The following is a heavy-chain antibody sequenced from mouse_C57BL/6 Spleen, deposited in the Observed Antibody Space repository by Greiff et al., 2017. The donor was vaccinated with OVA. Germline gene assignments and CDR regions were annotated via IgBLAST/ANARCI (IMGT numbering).Heavy chain of an antibody. CDR2: IYPRDGST. CDR1: GYTFTSYD. V-gene: IGHV1-85*01. D-gene: IGHD1-1*01. CDR3: ARSGYYGSSRNYFDY. J-gene: IGHJ2*01. Sequence: QVQLKQSGPELVKPGASVKLSCKASGYTFTSYDINWVKQRPGQGLEWIGWIYPRDGSTKYNEKFKGKATLTVDTSSSTAYMELHSLTSEDSAVYFCARSGYYGSSRNYFDYWGQGTTLTVSS.